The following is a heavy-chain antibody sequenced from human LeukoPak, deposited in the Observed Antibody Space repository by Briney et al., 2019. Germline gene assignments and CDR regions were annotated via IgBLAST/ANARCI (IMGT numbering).Heavy chain of an antibody. D-gene: IGHD6-19*01. V-gene: IGHV3-23*01. CDR2: ISGSGGST. J-gene: IGHJ6*03. CDR3: AKQAGTTGYYYYYMDV. CDR1: GFTFSSYA. Sequence: PGGSLRLSCAASGFTFSSYAMSWVRQAPGKGLEWVSDISGSGGSTYYADSVKGRFTISRDNSKNTLYLQMNSLRAEDTAVYYCAKQAGTTGYYYYYMDVWGKGTTVTVSS.